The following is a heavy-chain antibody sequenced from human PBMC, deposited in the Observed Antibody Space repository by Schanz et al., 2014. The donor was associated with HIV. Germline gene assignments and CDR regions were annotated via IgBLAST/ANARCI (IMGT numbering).Heavy chain of an antibody. Sequence: QSQMVESGGGVVQPGTSLRLSCVVSGFTFTTKGMHWVRLAPGKGLEWVAVIWYDGSYKYYADSVKGRFTISRDNVKNTLSLQMSSLRMEDTAVYYCARDGGDYDFWSGLVYGMDVWGRGTTVTVSS. CDR1: GFTFTTKG. V-gene: IGHV3-33*01. CDR3: ARDGGDYDFWSGLVYGMDV. J-gene: IGHJ6*02. D-gene: IGHD3-3*01. CDR2: IWYDGSYK.